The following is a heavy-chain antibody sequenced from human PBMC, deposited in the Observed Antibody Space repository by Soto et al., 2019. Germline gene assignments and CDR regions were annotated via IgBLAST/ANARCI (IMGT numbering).Heavy chain of an antibody. CDR3: VTGRPTHWYS. D-gene: IGHD1-20*01. V-gene: IGHV3-48*01. CDR2: INSRSTTI. J-gene: IGHJ5*02. Sequence: PGGSLRLSCAASGFTFSGYGMNWVRQAPGKGLEWISYINSRSTTIYYADSVKGRFTISRENAKNSLYLQMNSLRAGDTAVYYCVTGRPTHWYSWGQGTLVTVSS. CDR1: GFTFSGYG.